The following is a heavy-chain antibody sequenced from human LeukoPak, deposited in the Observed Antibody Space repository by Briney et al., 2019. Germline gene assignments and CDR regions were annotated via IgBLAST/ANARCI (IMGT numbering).Heavy chain of an antibody. CDR1: GFTFDDYA. D-gene: IGHD6-19*01. CDR3: AKGPSGIAVAGSPKYFQH. J-gene: IGHJ1*01. V-gene: IGHV3-9*01. CDR2: ISWNSGSI. Sequence: GGSLRLSCVASGFTFDDYAMHWVRQAPGKGLEWVSGISWNSGSIDYADSVKGRFTISRDNAKNSLYLQMNSLRVEDTALYYCAKGPSGIAVAGSPKYFQHWGQGTLVTVSS.